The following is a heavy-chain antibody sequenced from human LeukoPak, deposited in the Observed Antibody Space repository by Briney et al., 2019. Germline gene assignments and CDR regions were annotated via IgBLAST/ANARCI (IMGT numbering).Heavy chain of an antibody. D-gene: IGHD2-2*01. CDR2: SSGSGDNT. CDR3: AKGPVVPAATYYFDY. J-gene: IGHJ4*02. Sequence: GGSLRLSCAASGFTFSSYAMSWVRQAPGKGLEWVSASSGSGDNTYYADSVKGRFTISRDNSKNTLYLQMNSLRAEDTALYYCAKGPVVPAATYYFDYWGQGTLVTVSS. V-gene: IGHV3-23*01. CDR1: GFTFSSYA.